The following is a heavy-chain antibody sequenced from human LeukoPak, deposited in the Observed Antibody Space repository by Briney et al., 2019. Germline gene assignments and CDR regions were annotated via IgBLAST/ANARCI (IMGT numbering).Heavy chain of an antibody. Sequence: GGSLRLSCAASGFTFSSYAMSWVRQAPGKGLEWVSAISGSGGSTYYADSVKGRFTISRDNSKNTLYLQMNSLRAEDTAVYYCARPRSSGWYYFDYWGQGTLVTVSS. CDR1: GFTFSSYA. V-gene: IGHV3-23*01. CDR2: ISGSGGST. D-gene: IGHD6-19*01. CDR3: ARPRSSGWYYFDY. J-gene: IGHJ4*02.